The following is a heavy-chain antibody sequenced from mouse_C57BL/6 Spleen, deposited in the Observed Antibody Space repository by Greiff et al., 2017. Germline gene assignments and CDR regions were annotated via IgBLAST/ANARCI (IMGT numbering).Heavy chain of an antibody. CDR3: ARYYGSPNYYAMDY. Sequence: QVQLQQSGAELVRPGASVKLSCKASGYTFPDYYINWVKQRPGQGLAWIARIFPGSGNTYYNEKFKGKATLTAEKSSSTAYMQLSSLTSEDSAVYFCARYYGSPNYYAMDYWGQGTSVTVSS. J-gene: IGHJ4*01. CDR1: GYTFPDYY. D-gene: IGHD1-1*01. V-gene: IGHV1-76*01. CDR2: IFPGSGNT.